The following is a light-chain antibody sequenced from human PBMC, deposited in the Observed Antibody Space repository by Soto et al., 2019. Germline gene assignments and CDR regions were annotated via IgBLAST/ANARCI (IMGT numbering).Light chain of an antibody. J-gene: IGLJ1*01. CDR3: SSYTSISTYV. V-gene: IGLV2-14*01. CDR1: SSDVGGYNF. Sequence: QSALTQPASVSGSPGQSITISCTGTSSDVGGYNFVSWYQQHPDKAPKLMIYDVTNRPSGVSNRFSGSKSGNTASLTISGLQAEDEADYYCSSYTSISTYVLELGPSSPS. CDR2: DVT.